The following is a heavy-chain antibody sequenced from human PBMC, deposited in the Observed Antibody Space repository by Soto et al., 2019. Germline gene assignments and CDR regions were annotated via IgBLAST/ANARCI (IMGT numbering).Heavy chain of an antibody. V-gene: IGHV3-15*01. J-gene: IGHJ4*02. CDR1: GFTFSNVW. CDR2: VKSKSDGATT. CDR3: TTAAGGMWGADY. D-gene: IGHD1-26*01. Sequence: EVRLVESGGGLVKPGGSLRLSCAASGFTFSNVWMSWVRQAPGKGLEWVGRVKSKSDGATTDYAAPVNGRFTVSRDDSQNTLSLQMDSLKIEDTAVYFCTTAAGGMWGADYWGQGTPVTVSS.